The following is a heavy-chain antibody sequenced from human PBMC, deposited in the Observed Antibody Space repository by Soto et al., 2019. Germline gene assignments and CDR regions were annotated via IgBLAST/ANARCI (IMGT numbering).Heavy chain of an antibody. V-gene: IGHV1-3*01. CDR2: IHPRNGNT. CDR3: ARNDYFGLGSPYFDY. Sequence: ASVKVSCKASGYTFTTYALHWVREAPGQRLEWMGWIHPRNGNTKYSQKFQGGVTISSDTSASTAYMELSSLRSEDTAIYFCARNDYFGLGSPYFDYWGQGTLVTVYS. J-gene: IGHJ4*02. CDR1: GYTFTTYA. D-gene: IGHD3-10*01.